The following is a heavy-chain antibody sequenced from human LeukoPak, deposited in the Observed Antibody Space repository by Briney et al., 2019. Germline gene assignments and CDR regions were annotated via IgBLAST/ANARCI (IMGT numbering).Heavy chain of an antibody. CDR1: GGSISSYY. J-gene: IGHJ6*02. CDR3: ARVGAAYGMDV. D-gene: IGHD4/OR15-4a*01. V-gene: IGHV4-59*01. Sequence: SETLSLTCTVSGGSISSYYRSWIRQPPGKGLEWIGYIYYSGSTNYNPSLKSRVTISVDTSKNQFSLKLSSVTAADTAVYYCARVGAAYGMDVWGQGTTVTVSS. CDR2: IYYSGST.